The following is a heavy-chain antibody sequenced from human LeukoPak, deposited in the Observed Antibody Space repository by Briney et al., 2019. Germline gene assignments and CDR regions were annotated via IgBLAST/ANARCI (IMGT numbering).Heavy chain of an antibody. D-gene: IGHD3-22*01. CDR3: AKDVVVTIAYYFDY. Sequence: GGSLRLSCAASGFTFSSYEMNWVRQAPGKGLEWVSYISSSGSTIYYADSVKGRFTIPRDNSKNTLYLQMNSLRAEDTAVYYCAKDVVVTIAYYFDYWGQGTLVTVSS. CDR2: ISSSGSTI. V-gene: IGHV3-48*03. J-gene: IGHJ4*02. CDR1: GFTFSSYE.